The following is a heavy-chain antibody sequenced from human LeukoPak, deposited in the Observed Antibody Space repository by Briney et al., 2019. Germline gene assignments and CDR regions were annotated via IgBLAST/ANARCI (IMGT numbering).Heavy chain of an antibody. V-gene: IGHV3/OR16-10*02. CDR1: GFTFSSYA. CDR2: IDTGGGT. Sequence: PGGSLRLSCAGSGFTFSSYAMHWVRQAPGKGLEWVSAIDTGGGTYYADSVKGRFSISRDNANNSLYLQMNSLRAEDMAVYYCARGIVWGKGTTVTVSS. CDR3: ARGIV. J-gene: IGHJ6*04. D-gene: IGHD3-10*01.